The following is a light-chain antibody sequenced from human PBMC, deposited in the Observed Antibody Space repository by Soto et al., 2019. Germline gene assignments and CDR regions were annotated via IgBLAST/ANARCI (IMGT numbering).Light chain of an antibody. CDR1: SSDVGSYNL. CDR2: EVS. V-gene: IGLV2-23*02. CDR3: CSYAGSSTVV. Sequence: QSVLTQPASVSGSLGQSITISCTGNSSDVGSYNLVSWYQQHPGKAPKLMIYEVSKRPSGVSNRFSGSKSGNTASLTISGLQAEDEADYYCCSYAGSSTVVFGGGTKLTVL. J-gene: IGLJ2*01.